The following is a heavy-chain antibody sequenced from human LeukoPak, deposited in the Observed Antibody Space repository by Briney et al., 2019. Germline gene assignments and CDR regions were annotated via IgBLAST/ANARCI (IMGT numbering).Heavy chain of an antibody. CDR2: TSFDGSDN. CDR3: ARAPGTMIVVDY. CDR1: GFTFSSYA. D-gene: IGHD3-22*01. J-gene: IGHJ4*02. V-gene: IGHV3-30*04. Sequence: QPGGSLRLSCAASGFTFSSYAMHWVRQAPGKGLKWVAVTSFDGSDNYYADSVKGRFTISRDNSKNTLYLQMNSLRPDDTAVYYCARAPGTMIVVDYWGQGTLVTVSS.